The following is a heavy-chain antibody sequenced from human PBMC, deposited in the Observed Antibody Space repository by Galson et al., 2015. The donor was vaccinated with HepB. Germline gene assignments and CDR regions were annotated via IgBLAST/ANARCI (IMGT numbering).Heavy chain of an antibody. CDR3: ARDFPLGGSYPYDFDY. D-gene: IGHD1-26*01. V-gene: IGHV3-30-3*01. CDR1: GFTFSSNA. CDR2: ISFDVTKK. J-gene: IGHJ4*02. Sequence: SLRLSCAASGFTFSSNAMHWVRQAPGKGLEWVAVISFDVTKKHYGDSVNGRFTISRDNSKNTLYLQMDSLRAGDTALYYCARDFPLGGSYPYDFDYWGQGTLVTVSS.